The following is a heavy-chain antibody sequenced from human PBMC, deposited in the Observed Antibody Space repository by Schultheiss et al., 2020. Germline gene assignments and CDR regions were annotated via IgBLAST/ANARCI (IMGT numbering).Heavy chain of an antibody. CDR1: GFTFSTYA. J-gene: IGHJ6*02. CDR3: AKDLGYCSSTSCHQNYYYGMDV. V-gene: IGHV3-23*01. CDR2: ISGNGGST. Sequence: GGSLRLSCAASGFTFSTYAMSWVRQAPGKGLEWVSAISGNGGSTYFADSVKGRFTISRDNSKNTLYLQMNSLRAEDTAVYYCAKDLGYCSSTSCHQNYYYGMDVWGQGTTVTVSS. D-gene: IGHD2-2*01.